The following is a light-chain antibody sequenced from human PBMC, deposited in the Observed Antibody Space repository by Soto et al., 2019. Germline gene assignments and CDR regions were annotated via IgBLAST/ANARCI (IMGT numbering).Light chain of an antibody. CDR3: QQYDTLPLT. CDR1: QDITNY. Sequence: DIQMTQSPSSLSASVGDRVTIICQASQDITNYLNWYQQKPGKAPNLLIHDSSNLETGVPSRFSGSVTGTSFSLTISSLQPEDIATYYCQQYDTLPLTFGQGTRLEIK. CDR2: DSS. V-gene: IGKV1-33*01. J-gene: IGKJ5*01.